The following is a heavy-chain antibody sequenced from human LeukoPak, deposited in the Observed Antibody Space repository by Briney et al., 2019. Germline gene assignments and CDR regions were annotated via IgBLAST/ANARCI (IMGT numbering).Heavy chain of an antibody. V-gene: IGHV4-4*09. CDR2: IYTSGST. CDR1: GGSISSYY. Sequence: SETLSLTCTVSGGSISSYYWSWLRQPPGKGLEWIGYIYTSGSTNYNPSLKSRVTISVDTSKNQFSLKLSSVTAADTAVYYCARGAQTNDYWGQGTLVTVSS. CDR3: ARGAQTNDY. J-gene: IGHJ4*02. D-gene: IGHD1-26*01.